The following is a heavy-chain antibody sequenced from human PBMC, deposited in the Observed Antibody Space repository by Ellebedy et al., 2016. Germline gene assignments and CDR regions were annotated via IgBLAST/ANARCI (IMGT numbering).Heavy chain of an antibody. J-gene: IGHJ4*02. D-gene: IGHD3-10*01. Sequence: GGSLRLSCAASGFTFSANWMSWVRQAPGKGLEWVAHVKKDESEKYYVDSVKGRFTISRDNARNSLYLQMNSLRAEDTAVYFCARFLEVGSSNPFDYWGQGTHVTVSS. CDR2: VKKDESEK. CDR1: GFTFSANW. CDR3: ARFLEVGSSNPFDY. V-gene: IGHV3-7*03.